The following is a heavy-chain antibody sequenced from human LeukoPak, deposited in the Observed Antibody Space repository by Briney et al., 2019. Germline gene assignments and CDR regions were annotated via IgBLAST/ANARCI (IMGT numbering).Heavy chain of an antibody. D-gene: IGHD6-13*01. CDR2: INHSGST. CDR1: GGSFSGYY. Sequence: PSETLSLTCAVYGGSFSGYYWSWIRQPPGKGLEWIGEINHSGSTNYNPSLKSRVTISVDTSKNQFSLKLSSVTAADTAVYYCARGRRGSSSWCPPFDYWGQGTLVTVSS. J-gene: IGHJ4*02. CDR3: ARGRRGSSSWCPPFDY. V-gene: IGHV4-34*01.